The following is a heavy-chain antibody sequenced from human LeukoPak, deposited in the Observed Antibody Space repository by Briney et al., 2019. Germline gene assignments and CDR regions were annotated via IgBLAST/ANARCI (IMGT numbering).Heavy chain of an antibody. J-gene: IGHJ3*02. CDR2: ISYDGSNK. CDR1: GFTFSSYG. V-gene: IGHV3-30*18. D-gene: IGHD2-2*01. CDR3: AKLGYCSSTSCYGDAFDI. Sequence: PGRSLRLSCAASGFTFSSYGTHWVRQAPGKGLEWVAVISYDGSNKYYADSVKGRFTISRDNSKNTLYLQMNSLRAEDTAVYYCAKLGYCSSTSCYGDAFDIWGQGTMVTVSS.